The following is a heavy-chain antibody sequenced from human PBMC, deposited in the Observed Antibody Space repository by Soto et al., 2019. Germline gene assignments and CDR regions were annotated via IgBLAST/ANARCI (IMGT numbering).Heavy chain of an antibody. CDR3: ASQGLPYFDWSPTPLYYMDV. V-gene: IGHV4-39*01. CDR1: GGSISSSSYY. Sequence: SETQSLTCTVSGGSISSSSYYWGWIRQPPGKGLEWIGSIYYSGSTYYNPSLKSRVTISVDTSKNQFSLKLSSVTAADTAVYYCASQGLPYFDWSPTPLYYMDVWGKGTTVTVSS. D-gene: IGHD3-9*01. CDR2: IYYSGST. J-gene: IGHJ6*03.